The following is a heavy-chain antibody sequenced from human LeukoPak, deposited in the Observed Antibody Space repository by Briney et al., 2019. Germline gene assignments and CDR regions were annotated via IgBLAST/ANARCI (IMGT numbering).Heavy chain of an antibody. CDR2: ISGSGGST. CDR3: AKGLAAARYYFDY. V-gene: IGHV3-23*01. D-gene: IGHD6-25*01. CDR1: GFTFSSYA. J-gene: IGHJ4*02. Sequence: GGSLRLSCAASGFTFSSYAMSWVRQAPGKGLEWVSAISGSGGSTYYADSVKGGFTISRDNSKNTLYLQMNSLRAEDTAVYYCAKGLAAARYYFDYWGQGTLVTVSS.